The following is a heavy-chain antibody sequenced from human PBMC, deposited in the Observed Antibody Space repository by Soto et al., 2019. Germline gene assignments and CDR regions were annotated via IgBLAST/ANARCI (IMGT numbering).Heavy chain of an antibody. CDR3: ARGRYGDY. D-gene: IGHD1-1*01. CDR2: ISAHNGNT. J-gene: IGHJ4*02. CDR1: GYAFTTYS. V-gene: IGHV1-18*01. Sequence: QVHLVQSGAEVKKPGASVKVSCKGSGYAFTTYSITWVRQAPGQGLEWMGWISAHNGNTNYAQKLQGRVTVTRDTSTSTAYMELRSLRSDDTAVYYCARGRYGDYWGQGAMVMVSS.